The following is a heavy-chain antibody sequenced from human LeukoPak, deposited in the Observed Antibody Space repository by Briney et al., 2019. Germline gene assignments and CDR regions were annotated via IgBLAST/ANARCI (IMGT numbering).Heavy chain of an antibody. V-gene: IGHV1-2*06. J-gene: IGHJ3*02. CDR2: INPNSGGT. D-gene: IGHD2-15*01. Sequence: ASVKVSCKASGYTFTGYYMHWVRQAPGQGLEWMGRINPNSGGTNYAQKFQGRVTMTRDTSISTAYMELSRLRSDDTAVYYCVRKSMGYCSGGSCYSDAFDIWGQGTMVTVSS. CDR3: VRKSMGYCSGGSCYSDAFDI. CDR1: GYTFTGYY.